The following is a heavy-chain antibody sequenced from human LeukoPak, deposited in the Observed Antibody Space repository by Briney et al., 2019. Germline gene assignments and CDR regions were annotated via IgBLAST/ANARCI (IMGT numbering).Heavy chain of an antibody. D-gene: IGHD4-11*01. V-gene: IGHV3-74*01. CDR1: GFTFSNYW. J-gene: IGHJ3*02. Sequence: GGSLRLSCAATGFTFSNYWMNWVRQAPGKGLVWVSRINSDGSDTTYADSVKGRFTISRDNAKNTLYLQMNSLRAEDTAVYSCAKTTASAAYGAFDIWGQGTMVTVSS. CDR3: AKTTASAAYGAFDI. CDR2: INSDGSDT.